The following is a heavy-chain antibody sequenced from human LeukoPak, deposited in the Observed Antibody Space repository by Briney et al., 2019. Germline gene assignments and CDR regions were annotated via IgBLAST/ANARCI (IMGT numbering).Heavy chain of an antibody. D-gene: IGHD2-2*01. V-gene: IGHV3-33*01. CDR3: ARDLTRALDYYYYGMDV. J-gene: IGHJ6*02. CDR1: GFTFSGYG. Sequence: PGRSLRLSCAASGFTFSGYGMHWVRQAPGKGLEWVAVIWYDGSNKYYADSVKGRFTISRDNSKNTLYLQMNSLRAEDTAVYYCARDLTRALDYYYYGMDVWGQGTTVTVSS. CDR2: IWYDGSNK.